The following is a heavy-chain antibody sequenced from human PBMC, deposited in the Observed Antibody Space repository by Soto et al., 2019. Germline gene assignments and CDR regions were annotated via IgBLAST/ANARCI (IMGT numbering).Heavy chain of an antibody. CDR2: IYYSGST. D-gene: IGHD3-16*01. V-gene: IGHV4-39*01. CDR3: ARLRLRGNWFDP. Sequence: SETLSLTCTVSGGSISSSSYYWGWIRQPPGKGLEWIGSIYYSGSTYYNPSLKSRVTISVDTSKNQFSLKLSSVTAADTAVYYCARLRLRGNWFDPWGQGTLVTVSS. CDR1: GGSISSSSYY. J-gene: IGHJ5*02.